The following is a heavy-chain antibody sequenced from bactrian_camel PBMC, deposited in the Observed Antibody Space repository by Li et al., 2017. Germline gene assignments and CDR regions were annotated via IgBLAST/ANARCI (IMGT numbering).Heavy chain of an antibody. CDR3: ATSGNYH. Sequence: DVQLVESGGDSVQAGGSLTLSCVASRLTYRRQCMGWFRQAPGKEREGVAILDTAGVTTYANSVKGRFTISRDNAKNTLYLQMNSLKTEDTAVYYCATSGNYHWGQGTQVTVS. CDR2: LDTAGVT. D-gene: IGHD2*01. J-gene: IGHJ4*01. CDR1: RLTYRRQC. V-gene: IGHV3S42*01.